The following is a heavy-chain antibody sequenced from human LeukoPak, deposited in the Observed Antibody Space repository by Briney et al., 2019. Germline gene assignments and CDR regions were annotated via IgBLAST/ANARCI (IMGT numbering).Heavy chain of an antibody. Sequence: PSETLSLTCTVSGGSISSSSYYWGWIRQPPGKGLEWIGSIYYSGSTYYNPSLKSRVTISVDTSKNQFSLKLSSVTAADTAVYYCARDVWFGECYFDYWGQGTLVTVSS. CDR2: IYYSGST. CDR3: ARDVWFGECYFDY. CDR1: GGSISSSSYY. V-gene: IGHV4-39*07. J-gene: IGHJ4*02. D-gene: IGHD3-10*01.